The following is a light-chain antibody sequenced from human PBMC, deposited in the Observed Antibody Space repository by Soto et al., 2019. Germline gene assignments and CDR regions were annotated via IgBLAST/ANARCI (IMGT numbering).Light chain of an antibody. Sequence: DIQITQSPSTLSASVGDRVTITCRASQSISHFLAWYQQKPGKVPKLLIYDASSLESGVPSRFSGSGSGTEFTLTISSLQPDDFATYYCQQYNSDSPWTFGQGTKVDIK. J-gene: IGKJ1*01. V-gene: IGKV1-5*01. CDR3: QQYNSDSPWT. CDR2: DAS. CDR1: QSISHF.